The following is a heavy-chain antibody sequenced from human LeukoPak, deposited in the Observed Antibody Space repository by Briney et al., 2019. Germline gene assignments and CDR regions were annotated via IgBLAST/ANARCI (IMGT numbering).Heavy chain of an antibody. V-gene: IGHV3-23*01. J-gene: IGHJ6*03. CDR3: ARQGSGYFHYYYYYMDV. Sequence: PGGSLRLSCAASGFTFSSYAMSWVRQAPGKGLEWVSAISGSGGSTYYADSVKGRFTISRDNAKNSLYLQMNSLRAEDTAVYYCARQGSGYFHYYYYYMDVWGKGTTVTVSS. CDR1: GFTFSSYA. CDR2: ISGSGGST. D-gene: IGHD3-22*01.